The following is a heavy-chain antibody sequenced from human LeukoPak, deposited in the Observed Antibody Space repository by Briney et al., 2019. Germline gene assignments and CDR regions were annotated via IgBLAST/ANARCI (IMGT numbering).Heavy chain of an antibody. V-gene: IGHV1-69*06. D-gene: IGHD3-3*01. CDR2: VIPMLGTT. CDR1: GATFSNNA. CDR3: ARGLFVVILVGQKQFYAMDV. J-gene: IGHJ6*02. Sequence: SVKVSCKTSGATFSNNAFSWVRQVPGQGLEWMGGVIPMLGTTNYAQKFQGRVTITADRSTVTVNLELNSVKSEDTAVYYCARGLFVVILVGQKQFYAMDVWGQGTTVIVSS.